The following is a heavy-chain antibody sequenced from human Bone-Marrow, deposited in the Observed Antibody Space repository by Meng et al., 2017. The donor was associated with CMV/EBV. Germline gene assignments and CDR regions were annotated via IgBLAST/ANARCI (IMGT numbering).Heavy chain of an antibody. CDR3: ARDLCPGLLSTSCDAFDI. Sequence: GGSLRLSCAASGFTFDNYGMHWVRQAPGKGLVWVSRINSDGSSTSYADSVKGRFTISRDNAKNTLYLQMNSLRAEDTAVYYCARDLCPGLLSTSCDAFDIWGQGTMVTVSS. D-gene: IGHD2-2*01. J-gene: IGHJ3*02. V-gene: IGHV3-74*01. CDR1: GFTFDNYG. CDR2: INSDGSST.